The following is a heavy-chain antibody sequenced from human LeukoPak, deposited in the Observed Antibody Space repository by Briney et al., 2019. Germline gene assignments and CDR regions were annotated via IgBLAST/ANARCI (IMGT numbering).Heavy chain of an antibody. CDR3: AREPSSGWDYYFDY. V-gene: IGHV1-69*13. J-gene: IGHJ4*02. CDR2: IIPIFGTA. CDR1: GGTYSSYG. D-gene: IGHD6-25*01. Sequence: ASVKVSCKASGGTYSSYGISWVRQAPGQGLEWMGGIIPIFGTANYAQKFQGRVTITADESTSTAYMELSSLRSEDTAVYYCAREPSSGWDYYFDYWGQGALVTVSS.